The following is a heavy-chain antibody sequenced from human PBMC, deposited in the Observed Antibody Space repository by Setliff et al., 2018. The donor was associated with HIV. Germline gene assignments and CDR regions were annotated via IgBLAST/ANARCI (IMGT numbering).Heavy chain of an antibody. Sequence: PGGSLRLSCAASGFTFSTYRMNWVRQGPGKGLEWVSSISSSSSYIFYADSVKGRFTISRDNAKNSLYLQMNSLTPDDTGIYHCARYSSNWHTFDYWGRGTLVTVSS. D-gene: IGHD6-13*01. J-gene: IGHJ4*02. CDR3: ARYSSNWHTFDY. CDR2: ISSSSSYI. V-gene: IGHV3-21*01. CDR1: GFTFSTYR.